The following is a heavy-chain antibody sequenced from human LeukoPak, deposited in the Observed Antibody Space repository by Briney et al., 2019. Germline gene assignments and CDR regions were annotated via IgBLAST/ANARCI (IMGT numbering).Heavy chain of an antibody. J-gene: IGHJ6*02. CDR3: ARQGRFSYFGMDV. D-gene: IGHD3-3*01. CDR2: ISYSGST. CDR1: GGSVSSGSDY. Sequence: PSETLSLTCTVSGGSVSSGSDYWSWIRQPPGKGLEWIGHISYSGSTNYNPSLKSRVTISVDTSKNQFSLKLTSLTAADTAVYYCARQGRFSYFGMDVWGQGTTVTVSS. V-gene: IGHV4-61*01.